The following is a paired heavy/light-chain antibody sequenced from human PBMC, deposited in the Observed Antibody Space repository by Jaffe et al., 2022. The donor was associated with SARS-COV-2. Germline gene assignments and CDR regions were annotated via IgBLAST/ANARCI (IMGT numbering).Heavy chain of an antibody. J-gene: IGHJ4*02. V-gene: IGHV4-59*01. Sequence: QVQLQESGPGLVKPSETLSLTCTVSGDSITGYYWTWIRQPPGKGLEWIGYIYYIGSTNYNPSHSGTTNYNPSLKSRVTISVDTSNNQFSLKLSSVTAADTAVYYCARNVGATPGGDYWSQGTLVTVSS. CDR1: GDSITGYY. D-gene: IGHD1-26*01. CDR2: IYYIGSTNYNPSHSGTT. CDR3: ARNVGATPGGDY.
Light chain of an antibody. V-gene: IGLV3-1*01. J-gene: IGLJ2*01. CDR1: KLAYKY. CDR3: QSWDSSTVV. Sequence: SYELTQPPSVSVSPGQTASITCSGDKLAYKYVCWYQHKPGQSPVLVIYQNTKRPSGIPERFSGSNSGNTATLTISGTQAMDEADYYCQSWDSSTVVFGGGAKLTVL. CDR2: QNT.